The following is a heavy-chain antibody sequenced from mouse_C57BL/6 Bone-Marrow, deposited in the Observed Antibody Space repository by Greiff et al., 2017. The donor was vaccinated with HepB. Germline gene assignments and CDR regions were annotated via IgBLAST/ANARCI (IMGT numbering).Heavy chain of an antibody. CDR3: ATLLRYPRFAY. D-gene: IGHD1-1*01. CDR1: GYTFTSYG. CDR2: IYPRSGNT. V-gene: IGHV1-81*01. Sequence: VQLQQSGAELARPGASVKLSCKASGYTFTSYGISWVKQRTGQGLEWIGEIYPRSGNTYYNEKFKGKATLTADKSSSTAYMELRSLTSEDSAVYFCATLLRYPRFAYWGKGTLVTVSA. J-gene: IGHJ3*01.